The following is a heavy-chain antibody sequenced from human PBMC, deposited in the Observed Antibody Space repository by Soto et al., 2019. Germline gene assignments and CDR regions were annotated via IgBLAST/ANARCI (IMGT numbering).Heavy chain of an antibody. Sequence: QVQLVQSGAEVKKPGASVKVSCKASGYTFTNYGISWVRQAPGQGLEWMGWISANNGNTNYEQKLQGRVTMTTDTSTSKAYMELRSLRSDATAVYYCARDRGSYALDYWGQGTLVTVSS. V-gene: IGHV1-18*01. CDR3: ARDRGSYALDY. D-gene: IGHD1-26*01. CDR1: GYTFTNYG. CDR2: ISANNGNT. J-gene: IGHJ4*02.